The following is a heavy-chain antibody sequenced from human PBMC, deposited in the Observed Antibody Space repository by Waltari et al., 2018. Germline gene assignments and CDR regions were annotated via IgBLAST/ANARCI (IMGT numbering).Heavy chain of an antibody. V-gene: IGHV1-8*03. Sequence: QVQLVQSGAEVKKPGASVKVSCKASGYTFTSYDINWVRQATGQGLEWMGWMNPNSGNTGYAQKFQGRVTITRNTSISTAYMELSSLRSEDTAVYYCARGPLRRFKQHHHYMDVWGKGTTVTISS. CDR2: MNPNSGNT. D-gene: IGHD6-13*01. CDR1: GYTFTSYD. J-gene: IGHJ6*03. CDR3: ARGPLRRFKQHHHYMDV.